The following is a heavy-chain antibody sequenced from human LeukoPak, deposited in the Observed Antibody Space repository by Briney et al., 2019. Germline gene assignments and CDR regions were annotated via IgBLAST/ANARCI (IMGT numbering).Heavy chain of an antibody. CDR1: GFTFNGHW. V-gene: IGHV3-7*01. J-gene: IGHJ3*02. Sequence: GGSLRLSCAASGFTFNGHWMSWVRQAPGKGLEWVANIKQDGSDRYYVDSVKGRFTISRDNAQNSMYLQMNSLRAEDTAVYYCGRVGGRSKAAKGDAFDIWGQGTMVTVSS. D-gene: IGHD6-6*01. CDR2: IKQDGSDR. CDR3: GRVGGRSKAAKGDAFDI.